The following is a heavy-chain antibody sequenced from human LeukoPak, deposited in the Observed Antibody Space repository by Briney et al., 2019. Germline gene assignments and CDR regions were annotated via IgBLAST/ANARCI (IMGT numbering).Heavy chain of an antibody. J-gene: IGHJ4*02. CDR3: ARGGEIPATALTRSDY. V-gene: IGHV1-2*02. CDR2: INPNSGGA. Sequence: ASVKVSCKASVSTFTGYYMHWVRQAPGQGLEWMGWINPNSGGANFAQQFQGRVTMTRDTSIGTAYMELSSLRSDGAAVYYCARGGEIPATALTRSDYGGERTLVSVSS. CDR1: VSTFTGYY. D-gene: IGHD2-2*01.